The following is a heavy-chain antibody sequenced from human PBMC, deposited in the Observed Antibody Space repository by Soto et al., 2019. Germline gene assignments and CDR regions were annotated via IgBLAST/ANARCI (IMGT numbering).Heavy chain of an antibody. Sequence: EVQMVESGGGLVKPGESLGLSCAASGFTFKNAWMNWVRQAPGKGLEWVGRIKSKIDGGTADYAAPVKGRFTISRDDSTNTLYLQMNSLKTEDTAVYYCTTTVGNWGQGTLVTVSS. CDR1: GFTFKNAW. V-gene: IGHV3-15*07. D-gene: IGHD2-8*02. CDR2: IKSKIDGGTA. CDR3: TTTVGN. J-gene: IGHJ4*02.